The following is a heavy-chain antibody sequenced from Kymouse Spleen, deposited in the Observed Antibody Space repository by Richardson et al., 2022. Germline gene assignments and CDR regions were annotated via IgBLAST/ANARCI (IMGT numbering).Heavy chain of an antibody. Sequence: QVQLQQWGAGLLKPSETLSLTCAVYGGSFSGYYWSWIRQPPGKGLEWIGEINHSGSTNYNPSLKSRVTISVDTSKNQFSLKLSSVTAADTAVYYCARGPYYDILTGYYNYFDYWGQGTLVTVSS. J-gene: IGHJ4*02. V-gene: IGHV4-34*01. CDR1: GGSFSGYY. CDR2: INHSGST. D-gene: IGHD3-9*01. CDR3: ARGPYYDILTGYYNYFDY.